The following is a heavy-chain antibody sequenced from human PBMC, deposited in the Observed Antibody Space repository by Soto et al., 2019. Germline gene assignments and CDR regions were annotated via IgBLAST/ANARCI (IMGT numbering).Heavy chain of an antibody. D-gene: IGHD3-3*01. J-gene: IGHJ4*02. CDR3: ARAVGYYEH. CDR1: GGSISSYY. CDR2: IYYSGST. Sequence: PSETLSLTWTVSGGSISSYYWSWIRQPPGKGLEWIGYIYYSGSTNYNPSLKSRVTISVDTSKNQFSLKLSSVTAADTAVYYCARAVGYYEHWGQETLVTVSS. V-gene: IGHV4-59*01.